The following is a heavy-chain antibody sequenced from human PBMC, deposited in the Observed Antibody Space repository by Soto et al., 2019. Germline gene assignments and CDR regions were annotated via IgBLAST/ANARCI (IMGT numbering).Heavy chain of an antibody. V-gene: IGHV4-34*01. J-gene: IGHJ5*02. CDR3: AAGGGFIIGHMVWFAP. Sequence: SETLSLTCGVYGGSFSDYTWNWIRQTPGKGLEWIGEINHRGSINYNPSLKSRITISVDTARNQFSLRLKYVTAADTAIYYCAAGGGFIIGHMVWFAPWGQGTLVTVSS. CDR2: INHRGSI. D-gene: IGHD2-8*01. CDR1: GGSFSDYT.